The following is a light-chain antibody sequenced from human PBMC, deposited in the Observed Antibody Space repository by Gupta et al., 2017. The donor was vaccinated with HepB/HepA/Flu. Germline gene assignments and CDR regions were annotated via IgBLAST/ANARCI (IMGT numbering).Light chain of an antibody. J-gene: IGKJ2*01. CDR1: QSVLYSSNNKNY. CDR2: WAS. CDR3: HQEDSPPHT. Sequence: DIVMTQSPDSLAVSLGERATINCKSSQSVLYSSNNKNYLAWYQQKPGQPPKLLIYWASTRESGVPDRFSGSGSGTDFTLTISSRQAEDVAVYYCHQEDSPPHTFGQGTXLEIK. V-gene: IGKV4-1*01.